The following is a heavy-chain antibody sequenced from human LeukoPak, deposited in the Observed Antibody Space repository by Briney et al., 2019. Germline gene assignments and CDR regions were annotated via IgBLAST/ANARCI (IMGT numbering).Heavy chain of an antibody. D-gene: IGHD2-2*02. CDR1: GLTFSSYG. V-gene: IGHV3-33*01. J-gene: IGHJ6*02. Sequence: GGSLRLSGAASGLTFSSYGMHWVRQAPGKGLEWVAVIWYDGSNKYYADSVKGRFTVSRDNSETTLYLQVNSLRAEDTAVYYRARERHTPVNYYGMDVWGQGTTVTVSS. CDR3: ARERHTPVNYYGMDV. CDR2: IWYDGSNK.